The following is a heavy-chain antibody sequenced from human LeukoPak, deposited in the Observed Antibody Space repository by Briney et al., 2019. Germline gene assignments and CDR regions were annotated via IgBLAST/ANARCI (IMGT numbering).Heavy chain of an antibody. CDR2: ISGSGGST. CDR1: GFTFSSYA. CDR3: AKAADYDILTGYYGFDY. Sequence: GGSLRLFCAASGFTFSSYAMSWVRQAPGKGLEWVSAISGSGGSTYYADSVKGRFTISRDNSKNTLYLQMNSLRAEDTAVYYCAKAADYDILTGYYGFDYWGQGTLVTVSS. J-gene: IGHJ4*02. V-gene: IGHV3-23*01. D-gene: IGHD3-9*01.